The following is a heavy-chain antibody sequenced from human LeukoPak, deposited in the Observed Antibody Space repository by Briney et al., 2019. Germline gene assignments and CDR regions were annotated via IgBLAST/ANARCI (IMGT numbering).Heavy chain of an antibody. CDR2: INPNSGGT. D-gene: IGHD3-22*01. CDR1: GYTFTGYY. V-gene: IGHV1-2*06. CDR3: ARGARRITMIVVVTLGY. J-gene: IGHJ4*02. Sequence: SVKVSCKASGYTFTGYYMHWVRQAPGQGLEWMGRINPNSGGTNYAQKFQGRVTMTRDTSISTAYMELSRLRSDDTAVYYCARGARRITMIVVVTLGYWGQGTLVTVSS.